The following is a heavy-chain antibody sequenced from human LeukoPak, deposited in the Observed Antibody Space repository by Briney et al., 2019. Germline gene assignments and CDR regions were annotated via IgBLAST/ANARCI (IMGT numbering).Heavy chain of an antibody. J-gene: IGHJ6*02. CDR2: ISYDGSNK. Sequence: PGGSLRLSCAASGFTFSSYGMHWVRQAPGKGLEWVAVISYDGSNKYYADSVKGRFTISRDNSKNTLYLQMNSLRAEDTAVYYCAKDLLGGSSGWYLYGMDVWGQGPRSPSP. V-gene: IGHV3-30*18. D-gene: IGHD6-19*01. CDR1: GFTFSSYG. CDR3: AKDLLGGSSGWYLYGMDV.